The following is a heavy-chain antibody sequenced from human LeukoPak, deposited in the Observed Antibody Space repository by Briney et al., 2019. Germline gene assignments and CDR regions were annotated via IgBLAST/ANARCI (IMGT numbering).Heavy chain of an antibody. D-gene: IGHD6-6*01. Sequence: GASVKVSCKASGGTFSSYAISWVRQAPGHGLEWMGGIIPIFGTANYAQKFQGRVMITADESTSTAYMELSSLRSEDTAVYYCAREYSSSSSLGNYYYYMDVWGKGTTVTVSS. CDR1: GGTFSSYA. CDR3: AREYSSSSSLGNYYYYMDV. J-gene: IGHJ6*03. CDR2: IIPIFGTA. V-gene: IGHV1-69*13.